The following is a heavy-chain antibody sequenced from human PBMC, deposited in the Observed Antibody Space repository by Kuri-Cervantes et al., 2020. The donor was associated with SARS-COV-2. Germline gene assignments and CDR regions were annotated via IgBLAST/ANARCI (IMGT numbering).Heavy chain of an antibody. D-gene: IGHD5-18*01. CDR2: ISSSSSYI. V-gene: IGHV3-21*01. CDR3: AKTKGVDTAMDCIYY. CDR1: GFTFSSYS. J-gene: IGHJ4*02. Sequence: GGSLRLSCAASGFTFSSYSMNWVRQAPGKGLEWVSSISSSSSYIYYADSLKGRFTISRDNAKNSLYLKMNSLRAEDTAVYYCAKTKGVDTAMDCIYYWGQGTLVTVSS.